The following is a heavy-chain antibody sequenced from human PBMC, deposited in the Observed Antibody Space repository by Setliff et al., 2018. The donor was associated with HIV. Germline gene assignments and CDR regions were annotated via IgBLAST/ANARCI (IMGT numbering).Heavy chain of an antibody. CDR1: GYSISDGYY. CDR3: ASTYYYDSLHFHH. Sequence: PSETLSLTCAVSGYSISDGYYWSWIRQPPGKGLEWIGYVYHSGSTNYNPSLKSRVTMSVDTSKNQFSLKLSSVTAADTAVYYCASTYYYDSLHFHHWGQGTLVTVSS. D-gene: IGHD3-22*01. V-gene: IGHV4-61*08. J-gene: IGHJ1*01. CDR2: VYHSGST.